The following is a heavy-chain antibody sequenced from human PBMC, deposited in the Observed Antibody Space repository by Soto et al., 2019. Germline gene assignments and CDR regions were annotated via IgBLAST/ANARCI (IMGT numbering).Heavy chain of an antibody. J-gene: IGHJ4*02. CDR3: ASLYYDFWSGYYIDY. Sequence: SDTLSLTCTVSGGSISSSSYYWGWIRQPPGKGLEWIGSIYYSGSTYYNPSLKRRVTISVDTSKNQFSLKLSSVTAADTAVYYCASLYYDFWSGYYIDYWGQGTLVTVSS. V-gene: IGHV4-39*01. CDR2: IYYSGST. D-gene: IGHD3-3*01. CDR1: GGSISSSSYY.